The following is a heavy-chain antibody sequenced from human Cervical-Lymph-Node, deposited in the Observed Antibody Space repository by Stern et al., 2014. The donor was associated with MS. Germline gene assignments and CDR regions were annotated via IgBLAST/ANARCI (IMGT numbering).Heavy chain of an antibody. CDR2: IRDRGVYT. V-gene: IGHV3-23*04. Sequence: EMQLVESGGGLVQPGGSLRLSCASSGFTFSTYAFSWVRQAPGQGLEWVSSIRDRGVYTYYADFVKGRFTISRDNSKSMLYLEMQSLRAEDTAVYHCAKDLGRGVVVVPLYGLDVWGQGTTVTVSS. CDR1: GFTFSTYA. J-gene: IGHJ6*02. CDR3: AKDLGRGVVVVPLYGLDV. D-gene: IGHD2-2*01.